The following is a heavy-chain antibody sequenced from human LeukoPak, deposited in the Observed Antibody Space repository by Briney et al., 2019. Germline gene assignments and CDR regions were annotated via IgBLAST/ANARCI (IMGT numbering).Heavy chain of an antibody. CDR2: ISGSSSSI. Sequence: PGGSLRLSCAASGFTFSSYSMNWVRQAPGKGLEWVSYISGSSSSIYYADSVKGRFTISRDNAKSSLYLQMNSLRAEDTALYYCAREPYGSGSYQVDYWGQGTLVTVS. J-gene: IGHJ4*02. D-gene: IGHD3-10*01. V-gene: IGHV3-48*01. CDR3: AREPYGSGSYQVDY. CDR1: GFTFSSYS.